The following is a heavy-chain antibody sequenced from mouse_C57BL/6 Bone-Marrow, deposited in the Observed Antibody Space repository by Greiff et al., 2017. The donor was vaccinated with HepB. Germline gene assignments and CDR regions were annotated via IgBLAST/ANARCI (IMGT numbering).Heavy chain of an antibody. D-gene: IGHD1-1*01. CDR2: ISNGGGST. CDR3: ARLRYYVSSSYWYFDV. V-gene: IGHV5-12*01. J-gene: IGHJ1*03. Sequence: EVKVVESGGGLVQPGGSLKLSCAASGFTFSDYYMYWVRQTPEKRLEWVAYISNGGGSTYYPDTVKGRFTISRDNAKNTLYLQMSRLKSEDTAMYYCARLRYYVSSSYWYFDVWGTGTTVTVSS. CDR1: GFTFSDYY.